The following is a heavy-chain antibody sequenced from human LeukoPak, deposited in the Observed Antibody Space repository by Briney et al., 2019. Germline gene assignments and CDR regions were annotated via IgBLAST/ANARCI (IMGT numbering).Heavy chain of an antibody. D-gene: IGHD3-3*01. CDR2: INHSGST. J-gene: IGHJ6*03. CDR1: GGSFSGYY. Sequence: PSETLSLTCAVYGGSFSGYYWSWIRQPPGKGLEWIGEINHSGSTNYNPSLKSRVTISVDTSKNQFSLKLSSVTAADTAAYYCARGSNFWSGYYRGYYYYMDVWGKGTTVTVS. CDR3: ARGSNFWSGYYRGYYYYMDV. V-gene: IGHV4-34*01.